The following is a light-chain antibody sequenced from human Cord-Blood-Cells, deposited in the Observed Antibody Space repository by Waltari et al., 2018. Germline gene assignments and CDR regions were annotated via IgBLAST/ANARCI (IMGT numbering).Light chain of an antibody. V-gene: IGLV3-1*01. J-gene: IGLJ2*01. CDR3: QAWDSSTVV. Sequence: SYELTKPPSVSVSPGQTASLTCSGDKLGDKYACWYQQKPGQSPVLVIYQDSKRPSGIPERFSGSNSGNTATLTISGTQAMDEADYYCQAWDSSTVVFGGGTKLTVL. CDR1: KLGDKY. CDR2: QDS.